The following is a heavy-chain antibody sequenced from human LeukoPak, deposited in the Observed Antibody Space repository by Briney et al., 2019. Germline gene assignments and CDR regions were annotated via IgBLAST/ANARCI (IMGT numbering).Heavy chain of an antibody. CDR1: GFTFSSYS. CDR3: AGDGSNWNIDY. D-gene: IGHD1-1*01. CDR2: ISSSSSYI. Sequence: GGSLRLSCAASGFTFSSYSMNWVRQAPGKGLDWVSSISSSSSYIYYADSVKGRFTISRDNAKNSLYLQMSSLRVEDTAVYYCAGDGSNWNIDYWGQGTPVTVSS. V-gene: IGHV3-21*01. J-gene: IGHJ4*02.